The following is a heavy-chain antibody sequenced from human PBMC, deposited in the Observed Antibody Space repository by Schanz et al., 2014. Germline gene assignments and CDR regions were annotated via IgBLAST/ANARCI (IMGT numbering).Heavy chain of an antibody. CDR3: ATLDYADSVS. D-gene: IGHD4-17*01. CDR2: IISILGIP. CDR1: GGTFSSDT. V-gene: IGHV1-69*02. Sequence: QVHLVQSGAEVKKPGSSVKVSCKASGGTFSSDTFSWVRQAPGQGLEWMGRIISILGIPNYAQKFQDKVTITADTSTTTAYMELSGLRSEDTAVYYCATLDYADSVSWGQGTLVTVSS. J-gene: IGHJ5*02.